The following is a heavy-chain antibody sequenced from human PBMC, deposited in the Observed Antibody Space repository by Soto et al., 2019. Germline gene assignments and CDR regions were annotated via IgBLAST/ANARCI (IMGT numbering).Heavy chain of an antibody. D-gene: IGHD3-22*01. CDR3: ARDGHYYDSSGYPHDAFDI. Sequence: SVKVTCKASGYTFTGYYMHWVRQAHGQGLEWMGWINPNSGGTNYAQKFQGWVTMTRDTSISTAYMELSRLRSDDTAVYYCARDGHYYDSSGYPHDAFDIWGQGTMVTVSS. V-gene: IGHV1-2*04. CDR1: GYTFTGYY. CDR2: INPNSGGT. J-gene: IGHJ3*02.